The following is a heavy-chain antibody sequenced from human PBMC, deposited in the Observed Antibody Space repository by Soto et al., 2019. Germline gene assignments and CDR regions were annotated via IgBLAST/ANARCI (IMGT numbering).Heavy chain of an antibody. D-gene: IGHD2-2*01. CDR2: GYVYHSGST. CDR1: GGSVNSGLYY. CDR3: ARSGDGFDSTTYIHFDS. J-gene: IGHJ4*02. Sequence: PSETLSLTCTVSGGSVNSGLYYWNWIRQHPEKGLEWIGYVGYVYHSGSTYNPSLKSRVTMSVDASKNQFSLTLSSLTAADSAVYYCARSGDGFDSTTYIHFDSWGQGTLVTVS. V-gene: IGHV4-31*03.